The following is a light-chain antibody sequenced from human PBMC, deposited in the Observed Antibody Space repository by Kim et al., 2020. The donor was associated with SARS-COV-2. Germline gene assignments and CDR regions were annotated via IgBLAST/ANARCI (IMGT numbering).Light chain of an antibody. Sequence: SYELTQPPSVSVSPGQTASITCSGDKLGDKYASWYQLKPGQSPMLVIFQDTKRPSGIPERGSGSNSGNTATLTISGTQAMDEADYYCQAWDSSIVVFGGGTQLTVL. V-gene: IGLV3-1*01. J-gene: IGLJ2*01. CDR3: QAWDSSIVV. CDR2: QDT. CDR1: KLGDKY.